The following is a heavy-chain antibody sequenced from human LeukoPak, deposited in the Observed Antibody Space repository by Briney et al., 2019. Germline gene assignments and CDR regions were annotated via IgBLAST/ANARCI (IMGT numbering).Heavy chain of an antibody. V-gene: IGHV3-23*01. Sequence: PGGSLRLSCAASGFTFSSYAMSWVRQAPGKGLEWVSAISGSGGNTYYADSVKGRFTISRDNSKNTLYLQMNSLRAEDSAVYYCAKAPGGLFDPWGQGTLVTVSS. CDR1: GFTFSSYA. J-gene: IGHJ5*02. CDR2: ISGSGGNT. D-gene: IGHD1-14*01. CDR3: AKAPGGLFDP.